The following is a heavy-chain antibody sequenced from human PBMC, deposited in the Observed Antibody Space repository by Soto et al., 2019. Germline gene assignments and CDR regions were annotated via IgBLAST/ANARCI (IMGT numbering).Heavy chain of an antibody. V-gene: IGHV3-48*02. J-gene: IGHJ6*02. Sequence: GGSLRLSCVASGFTSSSYSMNWVRQAPGKGLEWVSYISSGSGTIYYADSVKGRFTISRDNAKNSLFLQMNSLRDEDTAVYYCARARGSGTLYDVDVWGQGTTVTVSS. CDR2: ISSGSGTI. D-gene: IGHD3-10*01. CDR1: GFTSSSYS. CDR3: ARARGSGTLYDVDV.